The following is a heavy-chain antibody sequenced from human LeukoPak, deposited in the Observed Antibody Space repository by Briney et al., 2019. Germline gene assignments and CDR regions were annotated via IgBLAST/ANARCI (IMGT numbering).Heavy chain of an antibody. Sequence: PGGSLRLSCAASGFTFSNYAMTWVRQAPGKGLEWVSTTRGSGSSTYYADSVKGRFTISRDNSKNTLYLQMNSLRAEDTAVYYCAKGAPYYYTLDVWGQGTTVTVSS. CDR3: AKGAPYYYTLDV. CDR2: TRGSGSST. V-gene: IGHV3-23*01. J-gene: IGHJ6*02. CDR1: GFTFSNYA.